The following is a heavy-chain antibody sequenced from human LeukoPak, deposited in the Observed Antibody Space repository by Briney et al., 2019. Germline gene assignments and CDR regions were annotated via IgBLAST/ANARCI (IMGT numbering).Heavy chain of an antibody. CDR1: RFTFSSYA. CDR3: ARVRVTGYSNFAY. CDR2: ISGSGGST. V-gene: IGHV3-23*01. Sequence: QAGGSLRLSCAASRFTFSSYAMSWVRQAPGKGLEWVSAISGSGGSTYYADSVKGRFTISRDNSKNTVYLQMSSLRAEDTAVYYCARVRVTGYSNFAYWGQGTLVTVSS. J-gene: IGHJ4*02. D-gene: IGHD3-9*01.